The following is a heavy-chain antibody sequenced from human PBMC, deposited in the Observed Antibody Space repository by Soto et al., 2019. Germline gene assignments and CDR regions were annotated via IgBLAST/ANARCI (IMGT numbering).Heavy chain of an antibody. Sequence: SETLSLTCTVSGGSISSYYWSWIRQPPGKGLEWIGYIYYSGSTNYNPSLKSRVTISVDTSKNQFSLKLSSVTAADTAVYYCARRPGGNWFDPWGQGTLVTVSS. CDR1: GGSISSYY. CDR2: IYYSGST. CDR3: ARRPGGNWFDP. V-gene: IGHV4-59*08. J-gene: IGHJ5*02.